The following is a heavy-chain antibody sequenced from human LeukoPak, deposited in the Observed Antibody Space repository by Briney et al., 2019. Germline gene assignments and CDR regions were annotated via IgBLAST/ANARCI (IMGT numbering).Heavy chain of an antibody. D-gene: IGHD5-24*01. CDR2: ISSSGSTI. CDR3: ARTTVEMATGY. J-gene: IGHJ4*02. Sequence: GGSLRLSCAASGFTFSSYEMNWVRQAPGKGLEWVSYISSSGSTIYYADSVKGRFTISRDKAKNSLYLQMNSLRAEDTAVYYCARTTVEMATGYWGQGTLVTVSS. V-gene: IGHV3-48*03. CDR1: GFTFSSYE.